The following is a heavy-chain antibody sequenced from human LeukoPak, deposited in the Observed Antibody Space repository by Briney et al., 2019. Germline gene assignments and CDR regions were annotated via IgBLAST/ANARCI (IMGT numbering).Heavy chain of an antibody. J-gene: IGHJ4*02. CDR1: GGSFSGYY. CDR3: ARDSGYDFSNY. CDR2: INHSGST. V-gene: IGHV4-34*01. D-gene: IGHD5-12*01. Sequence: PSETLSLTCAVYGGSFSGYYWSWIRQPPGKGLEWIGEINHSGSTNYNPSLKSRVTISVDTSKNQFSLKLSSVTAADTAVYYCARDSGYDFSNYWGQGTLVTVSS.